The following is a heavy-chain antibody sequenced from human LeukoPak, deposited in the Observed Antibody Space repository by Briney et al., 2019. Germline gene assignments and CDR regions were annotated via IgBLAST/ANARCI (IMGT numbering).Heavy chain of an antibody. D-gene: IGHD6-19*01. Sequence: GGSLRLSCAASGFTFSSYAMNWVRQAPGKGLEWVSSISGSGGNTYYADSVKGRFTISRDNAKNTLFLQMNSLRAEDTAVYYCIRVNGWPDYWGQGTLVTVSS. CDR2: ISGSGGNT. J-gene: IGHJ4*02. CDR3: IRVNGWPDY. V-gene: IGHV3-23*01. CDR1: GFTFSSYA.